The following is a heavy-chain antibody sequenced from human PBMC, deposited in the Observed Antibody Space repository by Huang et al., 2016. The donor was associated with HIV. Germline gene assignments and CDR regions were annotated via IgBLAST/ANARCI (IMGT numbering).Heavy chain of an antibody. CDR1: GGSFSDQI. CDR2: SNPRVRAP. CDR3: AMSLRYQYDSRSYWGRYFDY. J-gene: IGHJ4*02. V-gene: IGHV1-69*01. Sequence: QVQLEQSGPAVRKPGSSVKVSCQASGGSFSDQIISWGRQAPGQRFEWMGRSNPRVRAPAYAPEFNGRVTMTADESTATIYMELNSLTSEDTAVYYCAMSLRYQYDSRSYWGRYFDYWGQGTLVTVSS. D-gene: IGHD3-16*01.